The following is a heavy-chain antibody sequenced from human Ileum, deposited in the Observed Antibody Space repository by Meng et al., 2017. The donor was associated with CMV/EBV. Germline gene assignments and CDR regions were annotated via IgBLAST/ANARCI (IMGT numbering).Heavy chain of an antibody. J-gene: IGHJ6*02. CDR1: GGSISSSSYY. CDR3: SRSLRSSGYKNYYYYGMDV. CDR2: IYYSGST. D-gene: IGHD3-22*01. Sequence: SETLSLTCTVSGGSISSSSYYWGWIRQPPGKGLEWIGSIYYSGSTYYNPSLKSRVTISVDTSKNQFSLKLSSVTAADTAVYYCSRSLRSSGYKNYYYYGMDVWGQGTTVTVSS. V-gene: IGHV4-39*07.